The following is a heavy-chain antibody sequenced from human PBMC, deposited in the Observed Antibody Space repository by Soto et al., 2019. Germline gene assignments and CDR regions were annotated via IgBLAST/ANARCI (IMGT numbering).Heavy chain of an antibody. Sequence: QVQLVESGGGVAQPGGSLRLSCAASGFTFGSFGMHWVRQAPGKGLEWVAVIWYDGSNKYYADSVKGRFTIYRDNSKNTLYLQMNSMRADDTAVYYCARYPWAIASAGGYFDIWGRGTLVTVSS. CDR2: IWYDGSNK. CDR1: GFTFGSFG. J-gene: IGHJ2*01. D-gene: IGHD6-13*01. CDR3: ARYPWAIASAGGYFDI. V-gene: IGHV3-33*01.